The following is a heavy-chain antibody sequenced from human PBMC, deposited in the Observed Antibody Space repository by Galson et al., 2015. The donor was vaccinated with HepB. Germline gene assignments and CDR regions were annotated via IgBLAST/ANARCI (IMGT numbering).Heavy chain of an antibody. CDR2: ISSSSSHI. Sequence: SLRLSCAASGFTFSSYSMNWVRQAPGKGLEWVSSISSSSSHIYYADSVKGRFTISRDNAKNSLYLQMNSLRAEDTAVYYCAREAPFSGDMTTVTCFDYWGQGTLVTVSS. V-gene: IGHV3-21*01. D-gene: IGHD4-17*01. CDR1: GFTFSSYS. J-gene: IGHJ4*02. CDR3: AREAPFSGDMTTVTCFDY.